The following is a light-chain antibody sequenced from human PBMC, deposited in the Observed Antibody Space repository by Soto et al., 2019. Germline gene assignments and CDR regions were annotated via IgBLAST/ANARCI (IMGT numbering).Light chain of an antibody. CDR3: MQVTQSPHT. V-gene: IGKV2-24*01. CDR1: QSLVHNDVSTY. J-gene: IGKJ2*01. CDR2: QVC. Sequence: DSVLTQTPLSSLVTLGQPASISCKSSQSLVHNDVSTYLRWLQQRPGQPPRVLLYQVCNRFSGVADDFSGSGAGKNLTLKIRRVAPEDVATYYWMQVTQSPHTFGQGTQLDIK.